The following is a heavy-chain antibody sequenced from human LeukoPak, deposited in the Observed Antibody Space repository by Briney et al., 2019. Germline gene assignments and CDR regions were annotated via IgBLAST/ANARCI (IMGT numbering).Heavy chain of an antibody. D-gene: IGHD3-3*01. Sequence: PGGSLRLSCAASGFTFSSYAMSWVRQAPGKGLEWVSAISGSGGSTYYADSVKGRFTISRDNSKNTLYLQMNSLRAEDTAVYYCAKRATIFGVVTKPYYFDYWGQGTLVTVSS. V-gene: IGHV3-23*01. J-gene: IGHJ4*02. CDR3: AKRATIFGVVTKPYYFDY. CDR2: ISGSGGST. CDR1: GFTFSSYA.